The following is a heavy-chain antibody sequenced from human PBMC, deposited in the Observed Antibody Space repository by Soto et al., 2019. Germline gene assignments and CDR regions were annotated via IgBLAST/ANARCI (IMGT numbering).Heavy chain of an antibody. CDR1: GGSFSGYY. CDR2: INHSGST. J-gene: IGHJ6*03. CDR3: ARGPTALGPGYYYMDV. D-gene: IGHD7-27*01. Sequence: SETLSLTCAVYGGSFSGYYWSWIRQPPGKGLEWIGEINHSGSTNYNPSLKSRVTISVDTSKNQFSLKLSSVTAADTAVYYCARGPTALGPGYYYMDVWGKGTTVTVSS. V-gene: IGHV4-34*01.